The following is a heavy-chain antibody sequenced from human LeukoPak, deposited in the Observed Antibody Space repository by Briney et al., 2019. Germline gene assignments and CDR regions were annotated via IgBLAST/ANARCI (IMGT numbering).Heavy chain of an antibody. J-gene: IGHJ6*03. V-gene: IGHV4-39*07. CDR3: ARERAGSPIVAPTDYMDV. CDR1: GGSISSSSYY. CDR2: IYYSGST. D-gene: IGHD5-12*01. Sequence: ASETLSLTCTVSGGSISSSSYYWGWIRQPPGKGLEWIGSIYYSGSTYYNPSLKSRVTISVDTSKNRFSLKLSSVTAADTAVYYCARERAGSPIVAPTDYMDVWGKGTTVTVSS.